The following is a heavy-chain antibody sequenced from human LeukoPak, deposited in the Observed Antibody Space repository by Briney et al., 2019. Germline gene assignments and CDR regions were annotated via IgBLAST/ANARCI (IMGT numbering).Heavy chain of an antibody. D-gene: IGHD3-22*01. Sequence: ASVKVSCKASGYTFTGYYTHWVRQAPGQGLEWMGWINPNSGGTNYAQKFQGRVTMTRDTSISTAYMELSRLRSDDTAVYYCARDLGYDSSGYDYWGQGTLVTVSS. J-gene: IGHJ4*02. CDR1: GYTFTGYY. CDR2: INPNSGGT. CDR3: ARDLGYDSSGYDY. V-gene: IGHV1-2*02.